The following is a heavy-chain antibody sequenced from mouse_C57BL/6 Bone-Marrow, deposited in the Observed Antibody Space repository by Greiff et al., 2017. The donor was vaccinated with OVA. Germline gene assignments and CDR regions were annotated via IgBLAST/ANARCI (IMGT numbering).Heavy chain of an antibody. V-gene: IGHV1-75*01. CDR3: ARVDNYYGKFYWYFDV. Sequence: VQLQQSGPELVKPGASVKISCKASGYTFTDYYINWVKQRPGQGLEWIGWIFPGSGSTYYNEKFKGKATLTVDKSSSTAYMLLSSLTSEDSAVYFWARVDNYYGKFYWYFDVWGTGTTVTVSS. J-gene: IGHJ1*03. CDR1: GYTFTDYY. D-gene: IGHD2-1*01. CDR2: IFPGSGST.